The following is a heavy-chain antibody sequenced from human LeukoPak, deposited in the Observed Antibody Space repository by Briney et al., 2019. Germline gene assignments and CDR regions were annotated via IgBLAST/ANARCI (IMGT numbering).Heavy chain of an antibody. CDR2: IYTSGST. V-gene: IGHV4-4*07. J-gene: IGHJ6*02. CDR1: GGSISSYY. Sequence: PSETLSLTCTVSGGSISSYYWSWIRQPAGKGLEWIGRIYTSGSTNYNPSLKSRVTMSVDTSKNQFSLKLSSVTAADTAVYYCARGRGYGLYYYYYGMDVWGQGTTVTVSS. CDR3: ARGRGYGLYYYYYGMDV. D-gene: IGHD5-18*01.